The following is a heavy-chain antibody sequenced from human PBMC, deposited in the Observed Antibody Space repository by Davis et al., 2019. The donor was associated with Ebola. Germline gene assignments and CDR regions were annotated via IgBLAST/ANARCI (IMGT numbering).Heavy chain of an antibody. CDR2: IKEDGSEK. Sequence: PGGSLRLSCAASGFTFNRYWMSWVRQAPGKGLQWVANIKEDGSEKYYVDSVKGRFTISRDNAKNSLYLQMNSLRAEETAVYYCARVSVPADLVPIDYYAMDVWGQGTTVTVSS. CDR1: GFTFNRYW. CDR3: ARVSVPADLVPIDYYAMDV. D-gene: IGHD2-2*01. J-gene: IGHJ6*02. V-gene: IGHV3-7*03.